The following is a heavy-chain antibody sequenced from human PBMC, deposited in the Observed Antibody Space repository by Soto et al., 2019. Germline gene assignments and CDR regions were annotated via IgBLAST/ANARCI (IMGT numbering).Heavy chain of an antibody. D-gene: IGHD1-26*01. Sequence: QVQLQQWGAGLLKPSETLSLTCAVYGGSFSGYYWSWIRQPPGKGLEWIGEINHSGSTNYNPSLKSRSTISVDTSKNQSSLKLSSGPAADTAVYYWARGVRSGLGYSQHGGQGTLVTVSS. J-gene: IGHJ1*01. CDR3: ARGVRSGLGYSQH. CDR2: INHSGST. V-gene: IGHV4-34*01. CDR1: GGSFSGYY.